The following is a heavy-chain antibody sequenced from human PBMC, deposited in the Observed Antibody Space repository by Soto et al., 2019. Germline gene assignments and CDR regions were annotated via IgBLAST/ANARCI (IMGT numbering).Heavy chain of an antibody. J-gene: IGHJ5*02. CDR3: ARMVSKWFDP. V-gene: IGHV3-30*03. CDR2: ISYDGSNG. Sequence: PGGSLRLSCAASGFTFSTYGMHWVRQAPGKGLEWVAVISYDGSNGYYAESVKGRFTISRDNAKNSLYLQMNSLRAEDTAVYYCARMVSKWFDPWGQGALVTVSS. D-gene: IGHD3-10*01. CDR1: GFTFSTYG.